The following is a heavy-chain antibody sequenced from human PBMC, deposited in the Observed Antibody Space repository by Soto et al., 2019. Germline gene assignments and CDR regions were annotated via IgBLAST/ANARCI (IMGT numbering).Heavy chain of an antibody. V-gene: IGHV4-61*08. CDR2: VYHTGRT. CDR3: ARVFAYLDS. D-gene: IGHD3-3*01. Sequence: LSGSLSLSSAASGGSLKSGGYAWIWIRGPPAKGLERIGYVYHTGRTSYNPSLKSRVSIPTDTAKDQFSLNLDCVTASHAVGCFCARVFAYLDSWGQGTLCTVSS. J-gene: IGHJ4*02. CDR1: GGSLKSGGYA.